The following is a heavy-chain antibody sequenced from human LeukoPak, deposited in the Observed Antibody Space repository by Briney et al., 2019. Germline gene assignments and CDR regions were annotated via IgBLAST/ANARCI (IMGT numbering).Heavy chain of an antibody. CDR3: TRESLTGPNAFDI. Sequence: ASVQVSCKAYGFPFPHYHLLLVRQAPGQGLEWDGLVNPNSGGTKYAQKFEGRVTMTRDTYIRTAYMELSRLRSDDTAVYYCTRESLTGPNAFDIWGQGTMVTVSS. V-gene: IGHV1-2*02. J-gene: IGHJ3*02. CDR1: GFPFPHYH. CDR2: VNPNSGGT. D-gene: IGHD3-9*01.